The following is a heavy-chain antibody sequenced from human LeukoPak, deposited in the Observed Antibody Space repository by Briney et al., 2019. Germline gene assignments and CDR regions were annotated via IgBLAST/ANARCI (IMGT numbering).Heavy chain of an antibody. V-gene: IGHV4-34*01. CDR2: INHSGST. Sequence: PSETLSLTCAVYGGSFSGYYWSWIRQPPGKGLEWIGEINHSGSTNYNPSLKSRVTISVDTSKNQFSLKLSSVTAADTAVYYCARGREGRYFDYGMDVWGQGTTVTVSS. D-gene: IGHD3-9*01. CDR1: GGSFSGYY. J-gene: IGHJ6*02. CDR3: ARGREGRYFDYGMDV.